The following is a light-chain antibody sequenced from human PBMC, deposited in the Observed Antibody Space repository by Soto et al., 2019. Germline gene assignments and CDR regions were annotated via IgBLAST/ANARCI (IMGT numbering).Light chain of an antibody. Sequence: QSVLTQPASVSGSPGQSITISCTGTSSDVGGNIYVSWYQQYPGKAPKLMIYEVTHRPSGVSSRFSGSKSGNTASLTISWLQAEDEADYYCSSYAPSDVVFGGGTKLTVL. CDR2: EVT. CDR1: SSDVGGNIY. V-gene: IGLV2-14*01. CDR3: SSYAPSDVV. J-gene: IGLJ2*01.